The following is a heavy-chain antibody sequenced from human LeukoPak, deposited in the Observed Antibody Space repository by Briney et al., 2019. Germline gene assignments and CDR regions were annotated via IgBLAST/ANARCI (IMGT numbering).Heavy chain of an antibody. J-gene: IGHJ5*02. CDR3: ARGRGSGHKENWFDP. CDR1: GYTFTTYD. V-gene: IGHV1-8*01. Sequence: ASVKVSCKASGYTFTTYDINWVREATGQGLEWMGWMNPDSGNTGYTQKFQGRDTMTRNTSISTAFMELSSLRSEDTAVYYCARGRGSGHKENWFDPWGPGTLVTVSS. D-gene: IGHD6-19*01. CDR2: MNPDSGNT.